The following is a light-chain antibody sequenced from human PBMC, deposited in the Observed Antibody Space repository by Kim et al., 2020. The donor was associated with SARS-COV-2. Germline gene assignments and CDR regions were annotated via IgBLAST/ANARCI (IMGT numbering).Light chain of an antibody. V-gene: IGLV1-40*01. Sequence: RGPSACNGSSSNIGAGYTVHWYQQLPGTAPKLLIYGNSNRPSGVPDRFSGSKSGTSASLAITGLQAEDEADYYCQSYDSSLSGSVFGGGTQLTVL. CDR1: SSNIGAGYT. CDR2: GNS. J-gene: IGLJ3*02. CDR3: QSYDSSLSGSV.